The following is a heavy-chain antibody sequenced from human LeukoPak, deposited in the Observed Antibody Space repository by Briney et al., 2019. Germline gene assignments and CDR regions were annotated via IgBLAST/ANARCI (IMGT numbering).Heavy chain of an antibody. CDR1: GFTFSSYS. CDR3: ARGYYYGSGSYYPPYYFDY. Sequence: GGSLRLSCAASGFTFSSYSMNWVRQAPGKGLEWVSSISSSSSYIYYADSVKGRFTISRGNTKNSLYLQMNSLRAEDTAVYYCARGYYYGSGSYYPPYYFDYWGQGTLVTVSS. D-gene: IGHD3-10*01. CDR2: ISSSSSYI. J-gene: IGHJ4*02. V-gene: IGHV3-21*01.